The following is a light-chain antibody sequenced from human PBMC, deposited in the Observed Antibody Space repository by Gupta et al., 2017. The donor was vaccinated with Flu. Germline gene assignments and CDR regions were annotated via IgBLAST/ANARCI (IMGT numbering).Light chain of an antibody. CDR1: SSNIGAGYD. CDR2: GNS. Sequence: SVLTQPPSVSGAPGLRVTISCTGSSSNIGAGYDVHWYQQLPGTAPKLSIYGNSDRPSGVPDRFSGSKAGTSASRAITGLQAEDEADYYCQSYDSSLSGSFVFGTGTKVTVL. CDR3: QSYDSSLSGSFV. V-gene: IGLV1-40*01. J-gene: IGLJ1*01.